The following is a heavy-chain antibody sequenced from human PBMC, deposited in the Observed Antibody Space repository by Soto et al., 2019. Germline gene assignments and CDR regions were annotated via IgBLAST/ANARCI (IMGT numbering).Heavy chain of an antibody. D-gene: IGHD3-3*01. Sequence: PGGSLRLSCAVSGFTFSSYWMNWVRQAPGKGLEWVANIKPDGSEKYYVDSVRGRFTISRDNAKNSLYLEMNSLSAEDTALYYCARDYDFWGQGTLVTVSS. J-gene: IGHJ4*02. CDR3: ARDYDF. CDR2: IKPDGSEK. V-gene: IGHV3-7*03. CDR1: GFTFSSYW.